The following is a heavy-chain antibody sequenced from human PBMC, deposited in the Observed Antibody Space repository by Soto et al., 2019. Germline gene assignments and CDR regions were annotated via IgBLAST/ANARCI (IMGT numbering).Heavy chain of an antibody. CDR3: ARRSIAARRALDY. V-gene: IGHV7-4-1*01. Sequence: GASVKVSCKASGYTFTSYAMNCVRQAPGQGLEWMGWINTNTGNPTYAQGFTGRFVFSLDTSVSTAYLQICSLKAEDTAVYYCARRSIAARRALDYWGQGTLVTVSS. D-gene: IGHD6-6*01. J-gene: IGHJ4*02. CDR1: GYTFTSYA. CDR2: INTNTGNP.